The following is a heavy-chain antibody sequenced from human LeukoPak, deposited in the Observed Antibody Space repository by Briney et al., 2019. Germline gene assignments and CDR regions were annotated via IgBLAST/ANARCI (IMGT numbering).Heavy chain of an antibody. D-gene: IGHD2-8*01. V-gene: IGHV1-69*13. J-gene: IGHJ6*03. CDR3: ATSVWPPYYYYYYMDV. Sequence: ASVKVSCKASGGTFTSYAISWVRHAPGQGREWMGGIIPIFGTANYAQKFQGRVTITADESTSTAYMELSSLRSEDTAVYYCATSVWPPYYYYYYMDVWGKGTTVTVSS. CDR1: GGTFTSYA. CDR2: IIPIFGTA.